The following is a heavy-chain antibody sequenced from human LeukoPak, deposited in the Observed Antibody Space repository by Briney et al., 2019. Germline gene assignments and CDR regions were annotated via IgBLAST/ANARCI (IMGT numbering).Heavy chain of an antibody. V-gene: IGHV4-59*08. CDR1: GGSISNYY. J-gene: IGHJ4*02. CDR2: IYYSGAT. D-gene: IGHD3-10*01. CDR3: ARFGITVVRGGKYYFDY. Sequence: SETLSLTCTVSGGSISNYYWSCIRQPPGKGLEWLGHIYYSGATKYNPSLKSRITISVDTSKNQFSLMLSSVTAADTAVYYCARFGITVVRGGKYYFDYWGQGTLVTVSS.